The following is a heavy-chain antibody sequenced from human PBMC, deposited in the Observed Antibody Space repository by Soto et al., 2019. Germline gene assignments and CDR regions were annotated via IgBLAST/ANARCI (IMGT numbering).Heavy chain of an antibody. CDR2: ISGSGGST. Sequence: EVQLLESGGGLVQPGGSLRLSCAASGFTFSSYTMNWVRQAPGKGLEWVSVISGSGGSTYYADSVKGRFTISRDNSKNTLYLQMNSLRAEDTAVYYCARRGPGTYFDYWGQGTLVTVSS. V-gene: IGHV3-23*01. CDR1: GFTFSSYT. D-gene: IGHD6-13*01. CDR3: ARRGPGTYFDY. J-gene: IGHJ4*02.